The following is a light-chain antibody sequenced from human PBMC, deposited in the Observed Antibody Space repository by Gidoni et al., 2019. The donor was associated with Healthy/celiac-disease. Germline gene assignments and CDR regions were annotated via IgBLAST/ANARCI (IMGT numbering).Light chain of an antibody. V-gene: IGLV1-44*01. CDR1: SSNIGSNT. Sequence: QSVLTQPPSASGTPGQRVTISCSGSSSNIGSNTVNWYQQLPGTAPKLLIYSNNQRPSGVPDRFSGSKSGTSASLAFSGLQSEDEADYYCAAWDDSLNGVVFGGGTKLTV. CDR3: AAWDDSLNGVV. CDR2: SNN. J-gene: IGLJ2*01.